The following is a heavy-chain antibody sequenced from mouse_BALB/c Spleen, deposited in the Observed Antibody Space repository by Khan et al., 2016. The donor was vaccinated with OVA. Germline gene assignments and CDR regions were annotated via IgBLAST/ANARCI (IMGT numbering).Heavy chain of an antibody. V-gene: IGHV1S81*02. D-gene: IGHD2-2*01. CDR2: INPNNGGT. J-gene: IGHJ3*01. CDR3: TRSGYGSFDY. CDR1: GYTFTSYY. Sequence: VQLQQSGAELVKPGASVKLSCKASGYTFTSYYMYWVKQRPGQGLEWIGEINPNNGGTNFNEKLKSKATLTVDKSYSTAFMQLSSLTSEDAAVYYCTRSGYGSFDYWGQGTLVTVSS.